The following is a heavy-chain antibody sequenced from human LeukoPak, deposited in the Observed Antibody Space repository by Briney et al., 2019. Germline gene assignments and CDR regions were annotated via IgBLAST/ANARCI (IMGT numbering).Heavy chain of an antibody. V-gene: IGHV3-7*01. CDR3: ARMEATVTTEIYYFDY. Sequence: GGSLRLSCAASGFTSSNYWMSWVRQAPGKGLESVAHLKQDASEKYYVDSVKGRFTISRDNAKNSLFLQMNSLRAEETAVYYCARMEATVTTEIYYFDYWGQGTLVTVSS. CDR1: GFTSSNYW. J-gene: IGHJ4*02. D-gene: IGHD4-17*01. CDR2: LKQDASEK.